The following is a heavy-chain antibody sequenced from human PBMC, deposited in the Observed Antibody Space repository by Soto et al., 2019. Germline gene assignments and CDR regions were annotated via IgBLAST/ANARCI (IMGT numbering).Heavy chain of an antibody. CDR2: MNPNSGNT. Sequence: QVQLVQSGAEVKKPGASVKVSCKASGYTFTSYDINWVRQATGQGLEWMGWMNPNSGNTGYAQKSQGRVTMTRNTPISTAYRGRSSLRPEDAAVYYWARMGGGVALDSYYYYYGMDVWGQGTTVTVSS. D-gene: IGHD3-16*01. J-gene: IGHJ6*02. CDR3: ARMGGGVALDSYYYYYGMDV. V-gene: IGHV1-8*01. CDR1: GYTFTSYD.